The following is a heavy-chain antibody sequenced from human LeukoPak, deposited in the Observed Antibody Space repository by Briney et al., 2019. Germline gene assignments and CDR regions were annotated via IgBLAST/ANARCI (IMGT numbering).Heavy chain of an antibody. D-gene: IGHD7-27*01. CDR3: ATRYNWGRY. V-gene: IGHV3-7*01. Sequence: GGSLRLSCAASGFTFSSYLMSWFRQAPGKGLEWVANIKQDGSDKYYVDSVKGRFTISRDNAKNSLYLQMNSLRAEDTAVYCCATRYNWGRYWGQGTLVTVSS. J-gene: IGHJ4*02. CDR2: IKQDGSDK. CDR1: GFTFSSYL.